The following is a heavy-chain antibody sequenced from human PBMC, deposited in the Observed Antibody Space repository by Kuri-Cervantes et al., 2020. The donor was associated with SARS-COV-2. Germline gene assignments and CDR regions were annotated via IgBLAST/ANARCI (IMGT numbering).Heavy chain of an antibody. J-gene: IGHJ4*02. CDR2: IYHSGST. Sequence: SETLSLTCAVSGYSISSGYYWGWIRQPPGKGLEWIGSIYHSGSTYYNPSLKSRVTISVDTSKNQFSLKLSSVTAADTAVYYCARSEAWDDYYFDYWGQGTLVTDSS. D-gene: IGHD3-3*01. CDR1: GYSISSGYY. CDR3: ARSEAWDDYYFDY. V-gene: IGHV4-38-2*01.